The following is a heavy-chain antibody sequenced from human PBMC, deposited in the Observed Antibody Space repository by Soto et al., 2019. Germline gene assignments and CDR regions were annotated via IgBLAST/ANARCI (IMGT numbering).Heavy chain of an antibody. CDR1: GFTFSLYS. Sequence: EVQLVESGGGLVQPGGSLRLSCAASGFTFSLYSMSWVRQAPGKGLEWVSYISRSSTGIHYADSVKGRFTISRDDATNSMHLEMNSLRDGDTAGYYCARGGTWGLDVWGQGTTVSISS. CDR2: ISRSSTGI. CDR3: ARGGTWGLDV. D-gene: IGHD1-26*01. V-gene: IGHV3-48*02. J-gene: IGHJ6*02.